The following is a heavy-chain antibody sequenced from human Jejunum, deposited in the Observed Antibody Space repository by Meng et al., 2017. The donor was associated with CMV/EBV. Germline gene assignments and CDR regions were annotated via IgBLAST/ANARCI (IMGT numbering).Heavy chain of an antibody. V-gene: IGHV1-8*01. CDR2: VNPNSGKT. CDR1: GSPFTNYD. CDR3: ARRRNWFDS. Sequence: KVSCKASGSPFTNYDISWVRQATGQGPEWMGWVNPNSGKTGYAQKFQGRLIMSRNSSIDTAYMELSSLRSDDTAVYYCARRRNWFDSWGQGTLVTVSS. J-gene: IGHJ5*01.